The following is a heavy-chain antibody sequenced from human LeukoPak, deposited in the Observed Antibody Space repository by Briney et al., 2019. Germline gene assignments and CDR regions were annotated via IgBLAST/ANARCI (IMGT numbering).Heavy chain of an antibody. V-gene: IGHV2-5*02. CDR1: GFALNTRGVG. CDR3: AHRKNYYDSSVFDN. D-gene: IGHD3-22*01. Sequence: SGPTLVNPTQTLTLTCTFSGFALNTRGVGVGWIRQPPGRALEWLALIYWDDDRRYSPSLKSRLTITKDTCRNQVVLTMTDMDPVDTATYFCAHRKNYYDSSVFDNWGQGTLVTVSS. J-gene: IGHJ4*02. CDR2: IYWDDDR.